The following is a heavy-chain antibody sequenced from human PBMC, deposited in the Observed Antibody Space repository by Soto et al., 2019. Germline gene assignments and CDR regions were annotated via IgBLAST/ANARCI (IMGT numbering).Heavy chain of an antibody. CDR1: GFSLSTSGMC. J-gene: IGHJ6*02. Sequence: SGPTLGNATQTLTLTCTFSGFSLSTSGMCVSWIRQPPGKALEWLALIDWDDDKYYSTSLKTRLTISKDTSKNQVVLTITTMDPVDTATYYCARMVRGLNCCFLTTRVYYGIDVWGQGTTVPVSS. CDR2: IDWDDDK. V-gene: IGHV2-70*01. D-gene: IGHD3-10*01. CDR3: ARMVRGLNCCFLTTRVYYGIDV.